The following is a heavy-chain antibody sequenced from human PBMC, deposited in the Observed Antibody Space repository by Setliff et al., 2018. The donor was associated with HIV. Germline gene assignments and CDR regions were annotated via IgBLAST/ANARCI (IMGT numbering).Heavy chain of an antibody. Sequence: ASVKVSCKASGGTFSSYAISWVRQAPGQGLEWMGGIIPILGIANYAQKFQGRVTITADESTSTAYMELSSLRSEDTAVYYCARRRSSGWYHYFDYWGQGTLVTVSS. J-gene: IGHJ4*02. CDR1: GGTFSSYA. V-gene: IGHV1-69*10. D-gene: IGHD6-19*01. CDR3: ARRRSSGWYHYFDY. CDR2: IIPILGIA.